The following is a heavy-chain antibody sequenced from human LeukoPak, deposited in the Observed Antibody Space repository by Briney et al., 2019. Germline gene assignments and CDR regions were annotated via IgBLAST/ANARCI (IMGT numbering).Heavy chain of an antibody. V-gene: IGHV3-43*01. CDR2: ISWDGGST. J-gene: IGHJ4*02. D-gene: IGHD6-13*01. Sequence: GGSLRLSCAASGFTFDDYTMHWVRQAPGKGLEWVSLISWDGGSTYYADSVKGRFTISRDNSKNSLYLQMNSLRTEDTALYYCAKDRGSSRSNFDYWGQGTLVTVSS. CDR3: AKDRGSSRSNFDY. CDR1: GFTFDDYT.